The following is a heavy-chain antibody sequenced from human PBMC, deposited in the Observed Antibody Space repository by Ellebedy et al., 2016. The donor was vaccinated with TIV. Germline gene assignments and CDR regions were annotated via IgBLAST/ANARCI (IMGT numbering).Heavy chain of an antibody. V-gene: IGHV3-74*01. J-gene: IGHJ3*02. CDR2: LNRDGSST. D-gene: IGHD5-18*01. Sequence: GESLKISCAASGFTFSSYWMHWVRQAPGKGLVWVSRLNRDGSSTTYADSVKGRFTISRDNAKNTLYLQMNSLRVEDTAVYYCARDDGEYSYGSDAFDIWGQGTMVTVSS. CDR1: GFTFSSYW. CDR3: ARDDGEYSYGSDAFDI.